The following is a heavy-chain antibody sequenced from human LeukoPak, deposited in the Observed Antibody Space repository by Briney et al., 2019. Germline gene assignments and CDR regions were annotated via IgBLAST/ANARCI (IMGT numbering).Heavy chain of an antibody. Sequence: SGTLSLTCAVSGGSISSANWWSWVRQAPGKGLEWIGEIYHSGSTNYNPSLKSRVTISVDKSKNQFSLNLSSMTAADTAVYYCARVTVAAGIWSFAYWGQGTLVTVSS. CDR2: IYHSGST. V-gene: IGHV4-4*02. D-gene: IGHD6-13*01. CDR3: ARVTVAAGIWSFAY. CDR1: GGSISSANW. J-gene: IGHJ4*02.